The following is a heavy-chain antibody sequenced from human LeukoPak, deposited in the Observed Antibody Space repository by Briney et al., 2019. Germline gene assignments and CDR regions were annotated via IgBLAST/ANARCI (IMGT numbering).Heavy chain of an antibody. Sequence: SVKVSCKASGGTFSSYAISWVRQAPGQGLEWMGRIIPILGIANYAQKFQGRVTITADKSTSTAYMELSSLRSEDTAVYYCARVGYDSSGYYYYWGQGTLVTVSS. D-gene: IGHD3-22*01. CDR2: IIPILGIA. CDR3: ARVGYDSSGYYYY. J-gene: IGHJ4*02. V-gene: IGHV1-69*04. CDR1: GGTFSSYA.